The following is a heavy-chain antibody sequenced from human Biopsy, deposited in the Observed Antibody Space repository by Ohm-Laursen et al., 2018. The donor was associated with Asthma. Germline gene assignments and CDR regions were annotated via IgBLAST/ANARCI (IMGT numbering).Heavy chain of an antibody. CDR1: GDSITSGGCC. V-gene: IGHV4-31*03. CDR3: ARIPRRSGSYFVDY. D-gene: IGHD3-22*01. Sequence: PSQTLSLTCTVSGDSITSGGCCWNWIRQHPGKGLEWIGYIHHRGTSYFNPSLKSRVSFSRDTSKNQFSLRLSSVTAADTAMYYGARIPRRSGSYFVDYWGQGTLVTVSS. CDR2: IHHRGTS. J-gene: IGHJ4*02.